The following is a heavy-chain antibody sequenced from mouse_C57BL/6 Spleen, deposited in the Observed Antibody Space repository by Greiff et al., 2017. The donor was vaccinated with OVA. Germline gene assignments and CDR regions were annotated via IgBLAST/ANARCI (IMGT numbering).Heavy chain of an antibody. J-gene: IGHJ4*01. D-gene: IGHD2-13*01. Sequence: VQLQQSGAELVKPGASVKISCKASGYAFSSYWMNWVKQRPGKGLEWIGQLYPGDGDTTYNGKFKGKATLTTDKSSSTAYMQLSSLTSEDSAVYFCARGEYYAMDYWGQETSVTVSS. CDR1: GYAFSSYW. V-gene: IGHV1-80*01. CDR3: ARGEYYAMDY. CDR2: LYPGDGDT.